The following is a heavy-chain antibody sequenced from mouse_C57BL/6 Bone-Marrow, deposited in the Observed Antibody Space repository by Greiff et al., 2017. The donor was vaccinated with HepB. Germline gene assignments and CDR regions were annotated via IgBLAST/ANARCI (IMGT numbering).Heavy chain of an antibody. CDR3: ARFTGNYAMDY. D-gene: IGHD1-1*01. Sequence: EVQGVESGGDLVKPGGSLKLSCAASGFTFSSYGMSWVRQTPDKRLERVATISSGGSYTYYPDSVKGRFTISRDNAKNTLYLQMSSLKSEDTAMYYCARFTGNYAMDYWGQGTSVTVSS. V-gene: IGHV5-6*01. CDR1: GFTFSSYG. CDR2: ISSGGSYT. J-gene: IGHJ4*01.